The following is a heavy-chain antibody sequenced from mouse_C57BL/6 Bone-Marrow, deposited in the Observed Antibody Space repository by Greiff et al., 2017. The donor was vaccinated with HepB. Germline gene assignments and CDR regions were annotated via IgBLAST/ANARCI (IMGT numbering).Heavy chain of an antibody. CDR3: ARGNYYYGVLFDY. J-gene: IGHJ2*01. D-gene: IGHD1-1*01. Sequence: QVQLKQPGAELVMPGASVKLSCKASGYTFTSCWMHWVKQRPGQGLEWIGEIDPSDSYTNYNQKFKGKSTLTVDKSSSTGYMQLSSLTSEDSAVYYCARGNYYYGVLFDYWGQGTTLTVSS. V-gene: IGHV1-69*01. CDR1: GYTFTSCW. CDR2: IDPSDSYT.